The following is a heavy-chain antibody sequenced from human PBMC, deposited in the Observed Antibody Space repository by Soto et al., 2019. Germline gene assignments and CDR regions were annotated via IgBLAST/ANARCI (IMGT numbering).Heavy chain of an antibody. J-gene: IGHJ6*03. CDR1: GFTFSSYG. Sequence: GGSLRLSCAASGFTFSSYGMHWVRQAPGKGLEWVAVIWYDGSNKYYADSVKGRFTISRDNSKNTLYLQMNSLRAEDTAVYYCARVGGLPKGHYYMDVWGKGTTVTVSS. CDR2: IWYDGSNK. V-gene: IGHV3-33*01. D-gene: IGHD5-12*01. CDR3: ARVGGLPKGHYYMDV.